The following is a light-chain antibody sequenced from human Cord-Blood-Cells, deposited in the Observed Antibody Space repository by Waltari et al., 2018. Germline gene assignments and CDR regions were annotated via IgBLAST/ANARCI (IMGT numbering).Light chain of an antibody. J-gene: IGLJ1*01. CDR2: GKN. V-gene: IGLV3-19*01. CDR1: SLRSYY. CDR3: NSRDSSGNRV. Sequence: SSELTQDPAVSVALGQTVRITCQGDSLRSYYASWYQQKPGQAPVLVIYGKNNRPSVIPDRFSGSSSGNTASLTITGAQAEDEADYYCNSRDSSGNRVFGTGTKVTVL.